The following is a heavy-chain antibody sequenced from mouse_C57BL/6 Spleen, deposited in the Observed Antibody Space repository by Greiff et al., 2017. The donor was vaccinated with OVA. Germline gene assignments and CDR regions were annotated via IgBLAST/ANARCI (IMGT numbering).Heavy chain of an antibody. CDR1: GFNIKDDY. J-gene: IGHJ3*01. D-gene: IGHD1-1*01. V-gene: IGHV14-4*01. CDR2: IDPENGDT. CDR3: TWDYGSSPAWFAY. Sequence: VQLQQSGAELVRPGASVKLSCTASGFNIKDDYMHWVKQRPEPGLEWIGWIDPENGDTEYASKFQGKATITADTSSNTAYLQLSSLTSEDTAVYYCTWDYGSSPAWFAYWGQGTLVTVSA.